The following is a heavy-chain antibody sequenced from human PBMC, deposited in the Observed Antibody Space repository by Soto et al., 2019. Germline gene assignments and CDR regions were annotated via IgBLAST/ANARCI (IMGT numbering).Heavy chain of an antibody. J-gene: IGHJ4*02. D-gene: IGHD3-9*01. CDR2: IHYSGST. CDR1: GDSISGGDYY. CDR3: VRDPGRRAPIDY. V-gene: IGHV4-30-4*01. Sequence: SETLSLTCSVSGDSISGGDYYWSWIRQPPGEALEWIGHIHYSGSTYYNASLKNRLTISRDNAKSSLFLQMNSVRVDDTAVYYCVRDPGRRAPIDYWGQGTLVTVSS.